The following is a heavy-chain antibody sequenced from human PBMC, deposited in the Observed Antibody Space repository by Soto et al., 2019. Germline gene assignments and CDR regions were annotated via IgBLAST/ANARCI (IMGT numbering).Heavy chain of an antibody. CDR1: GFTFSSYA. J-gene: IGHJ6*03. CDR2: ISGSGGST. Sequence: EVQLLESGGGLVQPGGSLRLSCAASGFTFSSYAMSWVRQAPGKGLEWVSAISGSGGSTYYADSVKGRFTISRDNSKNTLYLQMNSLRAEDTAVYYCAKYSSSWLGYYYYMDVWGKGTTVTGSS. CDR3: AKYSSSWLGYYYYMDV. D-gene: IGHD6-13*01. V-gene: IGHV3-23*01.